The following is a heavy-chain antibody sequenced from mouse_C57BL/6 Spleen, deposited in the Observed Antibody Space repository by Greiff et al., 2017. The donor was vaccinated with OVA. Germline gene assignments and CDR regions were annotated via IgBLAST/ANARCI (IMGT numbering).Heavy chain of an antibody. J-gene: IGHJ3*01. CDR2: ISSGGDYI. CDR3: TRASITTVVEGFAY. D-gene: IGHD1-1*01. Sequence: EVHLVESGEGLVKPGGSLKLSCAASGFTFSSYAMSWVRQTPEKRLEWVAYISSGGDYIYYADTVKGRFTISRDNARNTLYLQMSSLKSEDTAMYYCTRASITTVVEGFAYWGQGTLVTVSA. CDR1: GFTFSSYA. V-gene: IGHV5-9-1*02.